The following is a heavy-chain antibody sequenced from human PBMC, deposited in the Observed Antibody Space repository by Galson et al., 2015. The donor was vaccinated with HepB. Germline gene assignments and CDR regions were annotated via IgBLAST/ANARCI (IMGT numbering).Heavy chain of an antibody. D-gene: IGHD3-16*02. V-gene: IGHV3-48*01. CDR3: ARGAYDYVWGSYRYTPFDAFDI. CDR2: ISSSSSTK. CDR1: GFTFSSYS. J-gene: IGHJ3*02. Sequence: SLRLSCAASGFTFSSYSMNWVRQAPGKGLEWVSYISSSSSTKYYADSVKGRFTISRDNSKNTLYLQMNSLRAEDTAVYYCARGAYDYVWGSYRYTPFDAFDIWGQGTMVTVSS.